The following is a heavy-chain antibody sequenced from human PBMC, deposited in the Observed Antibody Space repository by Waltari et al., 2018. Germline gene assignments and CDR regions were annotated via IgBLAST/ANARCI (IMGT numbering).Heavy chain of an antibody. D-gene: IGHD3-22*01. J-gene: IGHJ5*02. CDR3: ASSPAPYYYDSSGDLNWFDP. Sequence: QVQLVQSGAEVKKPGSSVKVSCKASGGTFSSYAISWVRQAPGQGLEWMGRIIPIFGTANYAQKFQGRVTITADKSTSTAYMELSSLRSEDTAVYYCASSPAPYYYDSSGDLNWFDPWGQGTLVTVSP. CDR2: IIPIFGTA. V-gene: IGHV1-69*08. CDR1: GGTFSSYA.